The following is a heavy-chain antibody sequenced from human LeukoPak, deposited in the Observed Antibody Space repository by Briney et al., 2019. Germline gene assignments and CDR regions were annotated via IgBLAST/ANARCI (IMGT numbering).Heavy chain of an antibody. J-gene: IGHJ4*02. V-gene: IGHV3-30*18. CDR1: GFTFSSYG. CDR3: AKDDLSGYDY. Sequence: PGGSLRLSCAASGFTFSSYGMHWVRQAPGKGLEWVAVISYDGSNKYYADSVKGRFTISRDNSKNTLYLQMNSLRAEDTAVYYCAKDDLSGYDYWGQGTLVTVSS. CDR2: ISYDGSNK. D-gene: IGHD3-9*01.